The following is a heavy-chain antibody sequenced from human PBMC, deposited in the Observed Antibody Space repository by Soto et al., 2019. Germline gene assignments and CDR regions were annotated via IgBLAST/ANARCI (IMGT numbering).Heavy chain of an antibody. D-gene: IGHD2-15*01. CDR3: ARTQYCSGGSCYSPFYRDQIEYFQH. J-gene: IGHJ1*01. Sequence: GASVKVSCKASGYTFTSYDINWVRQATGQGLEWMGWMNPNSGNTGYAQKFQGRVTMARNTSISTAYMELSSLRSEDTAVYYCARTQYCSGGSCYSPFYRDQIEYFQHWGQATLVTVSS. CDR2: MNPNSGNT. CDR1: GYTFTSYD. V-gene: IGHV1-8*01.